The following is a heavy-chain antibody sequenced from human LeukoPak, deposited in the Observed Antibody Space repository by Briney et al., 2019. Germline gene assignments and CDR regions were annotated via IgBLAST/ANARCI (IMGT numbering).Heavy chain of an antibody. CDR3: AREGGPYRPLDY. V-gene: IGHV4-4*02. Sequence: SETLSLTCALSGGSISTSYWWSWVRQPPGKGLEWIGEIYPSGSTNYNPSLKNRVTISVDKSRNQFSLNLNFVTAADTAVYYCAREGGPYRPLDYSGQGTLVTVAS. CDR1: GGSISTSYW. J-gene: IGHJ4*02. CDR2: IYPSGST.